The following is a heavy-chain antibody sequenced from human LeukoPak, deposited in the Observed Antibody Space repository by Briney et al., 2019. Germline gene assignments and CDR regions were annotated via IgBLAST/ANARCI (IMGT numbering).Heavy chain of an antibody. CDR2: ITNDGSQK. CDR3: ARAFDTSWDYYYMDV. D-gene: IGHD2-2*01. V-gene: IGHV3-30*03. CDR1: GFTFSSYG. Sequence: PGRSQRLSCVVSGFTFSSYGMHWVRQAPGKGLEWVAVITNDGSQKYYADSVKGRFTISRDNAKNSLYLQMNSLRAEDTAVYYCARAFDTSWDYYYMDVWGKGTTVTVSS. J-gene: IGHJ6*03.